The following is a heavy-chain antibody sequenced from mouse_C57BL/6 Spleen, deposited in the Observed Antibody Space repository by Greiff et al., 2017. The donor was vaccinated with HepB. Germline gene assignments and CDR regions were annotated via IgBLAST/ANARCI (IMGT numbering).Heavy chain of an antibody. CDR2: IDPNSGGT. Sequence: QVQLQQSGPELVKPGASVKISCKASGYAFSSSWMNWVKQRPGKGLEWIGRIDPNSGGTKYNEKFKSKATLTVDKPSSTAYMQLSSLTSEDSAVYYCAREELLRFSWFAYWGQGTLVTVSA. CDR1: GYAFSSSW. J-gene: IGHJ3*01. D-gene: IGHD1-1*01. CDR3: AREELLRFSWFAY. V-gene: IGHV1-72*01.